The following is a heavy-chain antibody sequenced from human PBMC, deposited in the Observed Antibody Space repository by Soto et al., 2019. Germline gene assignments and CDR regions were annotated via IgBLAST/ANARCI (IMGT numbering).Heavy chain of an antibody. CDR1: GGSISSGAYN. CDR3: ARALDHPGLRLGWFDP. CDR2: IYKSGSS. J-gene: IGHJ5*02. D-gene: IGHD1-1*01. Sequence: SETLSLTCTVFGGSISSGAYNWNWIRQHPRKGLEWIGYIYKSGSSNYNPSLKSRVTISVDTSKNQFSLKLSSVTAADTAVFFCARALDHPGLRLGWFDPWGKGTPVTVSS. V-gene: IGHV4-31*03.